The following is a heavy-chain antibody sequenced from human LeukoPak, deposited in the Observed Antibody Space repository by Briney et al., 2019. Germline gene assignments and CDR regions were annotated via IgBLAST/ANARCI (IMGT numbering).Heavy chain of an antibody. D-gene: IGHD2-15*01. CDR1: GGSFSGYY. Sequence: SETLSLTCAVYGGSFSGYYWSWIRQPPGKGLEWIGEINHSGSTNYNPSLKSRVTISVDTSKNQFSLKLSSVTAADTAVYYCARAEVVVVAATQGWFDPWGQGTLVTVSS. CDR3: ARAEVVVVAATQGWFDP. J-gene: IGHJ5*02. CDR2: INHSGST. V-gene: IGHV4-34*01.